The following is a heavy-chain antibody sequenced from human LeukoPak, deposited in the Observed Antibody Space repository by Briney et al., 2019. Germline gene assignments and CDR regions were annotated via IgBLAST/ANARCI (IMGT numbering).Heavy chain of an antibody. D-gene: IGHD3-3*01. CDR2: IYHSGST. V-gene: IGHV4-38-2*02. Sequence: SETLSFTCTVSGYSISSVYYWGWIRQPPGKGLAGIGGIYHSGSTYYNPSLKSRVTISVDTSKNQFSLKLSSVTAADTAVYYCARVGDYDFWSGYYSYFDYWGQGTLVTVSS. J-gene: IGHJ4*02. CDR1: GYSISSVYY. CDR3: ARVGDYDFWSGYYSYFDY.